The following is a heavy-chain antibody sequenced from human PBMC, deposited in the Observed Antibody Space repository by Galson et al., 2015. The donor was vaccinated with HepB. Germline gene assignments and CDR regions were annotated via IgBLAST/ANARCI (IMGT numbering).Heavy chain of an antibody. CDR1: GYTFTSYA. CDR3: AGGYSSSWHYYGMDV. J-gene: IGHJ6*02. CDR2: INAGNGNT. D-gene: IGHD6-13*01. Sequence: SVKVSCKASGYTFTSYAMHWVRQAPGQRLEWMGWINAGNGNTKYSQKFQGRVTITRDTSASTAYMELSSLRSEDTAVYYCAGGYSSSWHYYGMDVWGQGTTVTVSS. V-gene: IGHV1-3*01.